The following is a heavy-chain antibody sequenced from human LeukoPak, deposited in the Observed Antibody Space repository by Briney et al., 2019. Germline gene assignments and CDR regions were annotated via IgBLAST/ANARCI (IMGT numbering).Heavy chain of an antibody. J-gene: IGHJ5*02. CDR3: ARDQVAGNWFDP. CDR2: IYTSGST. Sequence: SETLSLTCTVSGGSISNYYWSWIRQPAGKGLEWIGRIYTSGSTNYNPSLESRVTMSVDTSKKQFSLILSSVTAADTAVYYCARDQVAGNWFDPWGQGTLVTVSS. D-gene: IGHD6-19*01. CDR1: GGSISNYY. V-gene: IGHV4-4*07.